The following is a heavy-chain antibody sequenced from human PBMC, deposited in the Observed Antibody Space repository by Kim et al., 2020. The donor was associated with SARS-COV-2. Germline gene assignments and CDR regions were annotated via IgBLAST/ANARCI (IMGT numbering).Heavy chain of an antibody. CDR3: AKDNYDSSSYNGYY. CDR2: ISGSGGST. Sequence: GGSLRLSCAASGFTFSSYAMSWVRQAPGKGLEWVSAISGSGGSTYYADSVKGRFTISRDNSKNTLYLQMNSLRAEDTAVYYCAKDNYDSSSYNGYYWGQGTLVTVSS. V-gene: IGHV3-23*01. D-gene: IGHD6-13*01. CDR1: GFTFSSYA. J-gene: IGHJ4*02.